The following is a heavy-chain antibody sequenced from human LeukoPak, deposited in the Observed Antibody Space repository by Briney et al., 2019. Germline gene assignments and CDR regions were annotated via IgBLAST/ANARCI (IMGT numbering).Heavy chain of an antibody. Sequence: GGSLRLSCAASGFTFSSYGMHWVRQAPGKGLEWVAVIWYDGSNKYYADSVKGRFTISRDNSKNTLYLQMNSLRAEDTAVYYCARDHQAGSMVRGVINRFDPWGQGTLVTVSS. CDR3: ARDHQAGSMVRGVINRFDP. D-gene: IGHD3-10*01. CDR1: GFTFSSYG. J-gene: IGHJ5*02. CDR2: IWYDGSNK. V-gene: IGHV3-33*01.